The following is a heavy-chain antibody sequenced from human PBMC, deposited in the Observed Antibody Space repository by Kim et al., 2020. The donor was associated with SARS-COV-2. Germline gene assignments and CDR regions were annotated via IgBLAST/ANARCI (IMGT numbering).Heavy chain of an antibody. D-gene: IGHD4-17*01. CDR3: AKGNYGGYISDRFDP. Sequence: ADHVKGRFTISRDNSKNTLYLQMNSLRVEDTAVYYCAKGNYGGYISDRFDPWGQGTLVTVSS. V-gene: IGHV3-23*01. J-gene: IGHJ5*02.